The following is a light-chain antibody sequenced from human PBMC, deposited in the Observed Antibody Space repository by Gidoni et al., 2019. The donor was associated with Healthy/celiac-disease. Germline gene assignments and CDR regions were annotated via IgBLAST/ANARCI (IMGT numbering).Light chain of an antibody. Sequence: QSALTQPASVSGSPGQSITISCAGTSSDVGGYNYVSWYQQHPGKAPKLMIYEVSNRPSGVSNRFSRSKSGNTASLTISGLQADDEADYYCSSYTSSSTLVVFGGGTKLTVL. CDR2: EVS. V-gene: IGLV2-14*01. CDR1: SSDVGGYNY. J-gene: IGLJ2*01. CDR3: SSYTSSSTLVV.